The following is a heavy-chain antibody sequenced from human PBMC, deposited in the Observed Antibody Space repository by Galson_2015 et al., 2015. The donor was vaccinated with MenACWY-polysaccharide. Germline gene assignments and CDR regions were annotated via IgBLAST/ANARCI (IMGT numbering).Heavy chain of an antibody. V-gene: IGHV1-2*02. CDR1: GYTFTGNF. J-gene: IGHJ5*02. CDR3: ARVPTYQHAEGHWFVP. D-gene: IGHD1-14*01. Sequence: SVKVSCKASGYTFTGNFIHWVRQAPGQGLEWMGWINPNSGATDYAQKFQGRVTMTRDTSINTAYMELNRLRSDDTAVYYCARVPTYQHAEGHWFVPWGQGTPVTVSS. CDR2: INPNSGAT.